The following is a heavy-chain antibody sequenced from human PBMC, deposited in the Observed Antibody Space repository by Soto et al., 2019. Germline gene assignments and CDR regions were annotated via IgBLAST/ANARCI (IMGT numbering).Heavy chain of an antibody. D-gene: IGHD5-18*01. V-gene: IGHV3-48*03. Sequence: WGARRVPYAAAEFTVVICGMNRVRQAPGKGLEWVSYISSSGSTIYYADSVKGRFTISRDNAKNSVYLQMNSLRAEDTAVYYCAKEVYSYGYNGIAYGGQGSLVNVS. CDR2: ISSSGSTI. J-gene: IGHJ4*02. CDR3: AKEVYSYGYNGIAY. CDR1: EFTVVICG.